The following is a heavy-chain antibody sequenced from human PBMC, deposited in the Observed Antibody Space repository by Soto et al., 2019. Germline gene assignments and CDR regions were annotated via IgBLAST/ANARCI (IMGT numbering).Heavy chain of an antibody. CDR1: GFTFSNDA. D-gene: IGHD6-6*01. V-gene: IGHV3-30*03. J-gene: IGHJ4*02. Sequence: GGSLRLSCAASGFTFSNDAMHWVRRAPGKGLEWVAVITYDGFTQNYADSVRGRFTVSRDNSKSTLSLQMNSLRPDDTAVYYCGRGPFSSSYIDYWGQGTLVTVSS. CDR2: ITYDGFTQ. CDR3: GRGPFSSSYIDY.